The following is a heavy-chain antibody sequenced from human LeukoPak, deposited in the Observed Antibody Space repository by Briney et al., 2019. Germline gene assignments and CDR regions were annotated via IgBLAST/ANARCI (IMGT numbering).Heavy chain of an antibody. CDR1: GFTFSSYG. CDR3: AKDLRMVRGSFDY. J-gene: IGHJ4*02. Sequence: PGGSLRLSCAASGFTFSSYGMHWVRQAPGKGLEWVAFIRYDGSNKYYADSVKGRFTISRDNSKNTLYLQMNSLRAEDTAVYYCAKDLRMVRGSFDYWGQGTLVTVSS. CDR2: IRYDGSNK. D-gene: IGHD3-10*01. V-gene: IGHV3-30*02.